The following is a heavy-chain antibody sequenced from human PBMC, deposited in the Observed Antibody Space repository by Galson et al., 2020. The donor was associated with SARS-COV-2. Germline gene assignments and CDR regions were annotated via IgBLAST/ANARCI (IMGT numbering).Heavy chain of an antibody. CDR3: ARSPRHYYFDY. J-gene: IGHJ4*02. CDR1: GGSMNSYF. V-gene: IGHV4-59*08. Sequence: SETLSLTCTVSGGSMNSYFWSWIRQPPGKGLEWIGSSFFSGSINYNPSLKSRVTISVDTSKNQISLKLNSVTAADTAVYYCARSPRHYYFDYWGQGTLVTVSS. CDR2: SFFSGSI.